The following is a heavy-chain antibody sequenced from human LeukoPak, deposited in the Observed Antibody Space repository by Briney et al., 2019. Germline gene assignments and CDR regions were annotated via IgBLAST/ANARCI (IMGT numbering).Heavy chain of an antibody. J-gene: IGHJ4*02. CDR3: ARVARRGALGDFDY. CDR1: GFTFSSYW. D-gene: IGHD3-10*01. CDR2: INSDGGST. Sequence: PGGSLRLSCAASGFTFSSYWMHWVRQAPGKGLVWVSRINSDGGSTSYADSVKGRFTISRDNAKNTLYLQMNSLRAEDTAVYYCARVARRGALGDFDYWGQGTLVTVSS. V-gene: IGHV3-74*01.